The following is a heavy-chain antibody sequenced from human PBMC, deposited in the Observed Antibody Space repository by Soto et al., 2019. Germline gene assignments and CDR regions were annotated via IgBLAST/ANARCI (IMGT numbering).Heavy chain of an antibody. D-gene: IGHD3-9*01. CDR3: ARGELRYFALVGGPFDY. V-gene: IGHV5-51*01. Sequence: GESLKISCKGSGYSFTSYWIGWVRQMPGKGLEWMGIIYPGDSDTRYSPSFQGQVTISADKSISTAYLQWSSLRASDTAMYYCARGELRYFALVGGPFDYWGQGTLVTVSS. J-gene: IGHJ4*02. CDR2: IYPGDSDT. CDR1: GYSFTSYW.